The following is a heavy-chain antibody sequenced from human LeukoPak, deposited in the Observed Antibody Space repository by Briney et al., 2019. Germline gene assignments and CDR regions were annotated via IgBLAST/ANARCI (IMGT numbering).Heavy chain of an antibody. D-gene: IGHD3-16*01. CDR2: ISGSGGNT. CDR1: GFTFSSYS. V-gene: IGHV3-23*01. J-gene: IGHJ5*02. Sequence: GGSLRLSCAASGFTFSSYSLNWVRQAPGKGLEWVSGISGSGGNTYYADSVKGRFTISRDNSKNTLYLQMNSLRAEDTAVYYCAKDDNYIRFLSWGQGTLVTVSS. CDR3: AKDDNYIRFLS.